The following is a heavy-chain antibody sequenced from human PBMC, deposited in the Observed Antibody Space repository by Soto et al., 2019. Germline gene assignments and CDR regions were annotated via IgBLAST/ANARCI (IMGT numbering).Heavy chain of an antibody. J-gene: IGHJ5*02. CDR2: INAGNGNT. Sequence: ASVKVSGKASGYTFTSYAMHWVRQAPGQRLEWMGWINAGNGNTKYSQKFQGRVTITRDTSASTAYMELSSLRSEDTAVYYCARSEYSSGWVGWFDPWGQGTLVTVSS. V-gene: IGHV1-3*01. CDR3: ARSEYSSGWVGWFDP. CDR1: GYTFTSYA. D-gene: IGHD6-19*01.